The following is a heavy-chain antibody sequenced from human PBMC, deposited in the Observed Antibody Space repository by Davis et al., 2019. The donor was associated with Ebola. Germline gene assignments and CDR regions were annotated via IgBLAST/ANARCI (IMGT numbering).Heavy chain of an antibody. CDR3: ARQDTVTKRAISHYYFDY. V-gene: IGHV3-33*01. CDR1: GFTFSSYG. Sequence: GESLKISCAASGFTFSSYGMHWVRQAPGKGLEWVAVIWYDGSNKYYADSVKGRFTISRDNSKNTLYLQMNSLRAEDTAVYYCARQDTVTKRAISHYYFDYWGQGTLVTVSS. CDR2: IWYDGSNK. D-gene: IGHD4-17*01. J-gene: IGHJ4*02.